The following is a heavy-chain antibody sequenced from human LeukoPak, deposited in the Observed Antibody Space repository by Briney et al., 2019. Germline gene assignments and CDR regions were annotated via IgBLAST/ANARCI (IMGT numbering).Heavy chain of an antibody. CDR2: IRYDGTKK. CDR1: GFTFSGYG. D-gene: IGHD1-1*01. Sequence: GGSLRLSCAASGFTFSGYGMQWVRQAPGKGLEWLAVIRYDGTKKYYADSVKGRFTISRDNSENTLFLQMNSLRDEDTAEYYCASWNGDQGGYFEHWGQGTLVTVSS. CDR3: ASWNGDQGGYFEH. V-gene: IGHV3-33*01. J-gene: IGHJ4*02.